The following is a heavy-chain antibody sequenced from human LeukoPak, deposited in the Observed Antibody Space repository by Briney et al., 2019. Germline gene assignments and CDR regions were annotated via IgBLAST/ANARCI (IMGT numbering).Heavy chain of an antibody. V-gene: IGHV3-48*03. J-gene: IGHJ3*02. Sequence: QPGGSLRLSCAASGFTFSSYEMNWVRQAPGKGLEWVSYISSSGTLIYYADSVKGRFTISRDNAKNSLYLQMNSLRAEDTAVYYCARDLDRDSSGWNLQDIWGQGTMVTVSS. CDR3: ARDLDRDSSGWNLQDI. D-gene: IGHD6-19*01. CDR2: ISSSGTLI. CDR1: GFTFSSYE.